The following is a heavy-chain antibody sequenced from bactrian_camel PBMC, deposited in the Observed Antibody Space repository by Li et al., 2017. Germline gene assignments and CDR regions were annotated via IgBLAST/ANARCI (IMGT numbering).Heavy chain of an antibody. CDR2: INTQLGTT. V-gene: IGHV3S1*01. J-gene: IGHJ4*01. CDR1: GFSGRKVS. CDR3: ALRRAWGRYVSFGPDDYDY. D-gene: IGHD5*01. Sequence: HVQLVESGGGPVQPGGSTRLSCAASGFSGRKVSMAWFRQAPGKERVGVASINTQLGTTYYADPVKGRFTIAQDNAKNTVYLQMNSLRPEDTAMYYCALRRAWGRYVSFGPDDYDYWGQGTQVTVS.